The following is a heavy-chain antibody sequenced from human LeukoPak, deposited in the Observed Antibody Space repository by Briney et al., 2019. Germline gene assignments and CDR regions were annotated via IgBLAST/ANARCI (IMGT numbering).Heavy chain of an antibody. D-gene: IGHD3-9*01. J-gene: IGHJ6*02. CDR1: GFSFSTYS. CDR2: ISSSSNYI. Sequence: PGGSLRLSCGASGFSFSTYSMNWVRQAPGKGLEWVSFISSSSNYIYYGDPVEGRFTISRDNAKNSLYLQMNSLRAEDTAVYYCARDLTGRHYYGLDVWGQGTTVTVS. V-gene: IGHV3-21*01. CDR3: ARDLTGRHYYGLDV.